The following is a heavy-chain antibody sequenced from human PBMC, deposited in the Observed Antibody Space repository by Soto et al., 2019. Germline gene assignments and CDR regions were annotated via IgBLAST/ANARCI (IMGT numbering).Heavy chain of an antibody. V-gene: IGHV3-7*01. CDR3: ARDLGHYTWFDP. D-gene: IGHD3-16*01. J-gene: IGHJ5*02. CDR1: GFTCSNYW. CDR2: IKQSGVEK. Sequence: PGGSLRLSCECTGFTCSNYWRTWVRQAPGKGLEWVAHIKQSGVEKYYVDSVKGRFTISRDNAKNSLYLQMNSLRAEDTAVYYCARDLGHYTWFDPWGQGTLVTVSS.